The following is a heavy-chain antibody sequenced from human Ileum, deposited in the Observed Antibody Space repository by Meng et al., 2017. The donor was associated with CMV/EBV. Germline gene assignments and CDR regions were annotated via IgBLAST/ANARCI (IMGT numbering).Heavy chain of an antibody. D-gene: IGHD1-26*01. Sequence: GGSLRLSCAASGFTFSSYWMTWVRQAPGKGLEWVGRIRNNGVGVTIDYAAPVEGRFTISRDDSKNTLFLQMNSLKTEDTAVYYCAKGGPLGSYFDYWGQGALVTVSS. CDR2: IRNNGVGVTI. V-gene: IGHV3-15*01. CDR3: AKGGPLGSYFDY. CDR1: GFTFSSYW. J-gene: IGHJ4*02.